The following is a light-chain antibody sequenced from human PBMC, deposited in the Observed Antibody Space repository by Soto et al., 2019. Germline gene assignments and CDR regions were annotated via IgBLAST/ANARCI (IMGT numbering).Light chain of an antibody. J-gene: IGKJ2*01. CDR1: QSVNSSY. CDR3: QQFGSSPMYT. V-gene: IGKV3-20*01. Sequence: EIVWTQSPGILSLSPGERATLSCRASQSVNSSYLAWYQQKPGQAPRLLIYGASSRATGTPDRFSGSGSGTDFTLTISRLEPEDSAVYHCQQFGSSPMYTFGQGTKLDIK. CDR2: GAS.